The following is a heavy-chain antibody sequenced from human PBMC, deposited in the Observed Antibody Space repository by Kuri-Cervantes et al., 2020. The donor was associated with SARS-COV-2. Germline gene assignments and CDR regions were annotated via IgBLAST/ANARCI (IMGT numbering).Heavy chain of an antibody. CDR2: INHSGGT. Sequence: SETLSLTCTVSGGSISNYYWGWIRQSPGKGLQWIGEINHSGGTKYKPSLKGRVSISIDASKNQVSLKMTSVTAADAAVYYCARGHIGVIPSPILGSGPHYYYYHMDVWGQGTTVTVSS. CDR1: GGSISNYY. J-gene: IGHJ6*02. D-gene: IGHD3-10*01. V-gene: IGHV4-34*01. CDR3: ARGHIGVIPSPILGSGPHYYYYHMDV.